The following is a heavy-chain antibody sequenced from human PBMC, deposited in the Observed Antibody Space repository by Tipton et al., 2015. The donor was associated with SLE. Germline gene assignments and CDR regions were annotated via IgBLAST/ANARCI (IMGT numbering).Heavy chain of an antibody. Sequence: TLSLTCIVSGYSITSNYYWGWIRQPPGKGLEWIGSIYHTGSTYHNPSLKSRVTISIDTSKNHFSLRLNSVTAADTAVYYCARADIAAAGTGRDYWGQGTLVTVSS. D-gene: IGHD6-13*01. CDR3: ARADIAAAGTGRDY. CDR2: IYHTGST. J-gene: IGHJ4*02. V-gene: IGHV4-38-2*02. CDR1: GYSITSNYY.